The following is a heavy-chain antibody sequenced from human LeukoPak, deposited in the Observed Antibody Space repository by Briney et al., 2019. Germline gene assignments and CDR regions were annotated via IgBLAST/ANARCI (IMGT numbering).Heavy chain of an antibody. CDR1: GGSISSSSYY. CDR2: IYYSGST. D-gene: IGHD3-10*01. J-gene: IGHJ3*02. CDR3: ARHGGMVRGFSDAFDI. V-gene: IGHV4-39*01. Sequence: SETLSLTCTVSGGSISSSSYYWGWIRQPPGKGLEWIGSIYYSGSTYYNPSLKSRVTMSLDTSKNQFSLKLSSVTAADTAMYYCARHGGMVRGFSDAFDIWGQGTMVTVSS.